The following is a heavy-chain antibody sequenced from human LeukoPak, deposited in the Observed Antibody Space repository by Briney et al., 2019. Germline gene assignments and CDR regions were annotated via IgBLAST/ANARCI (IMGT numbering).Heavy chain of an antibody. CDR2: ISSSSSTI. CDR1: GFTFNTYN. D-gene: IGHD5-12*01. V-gene: IGHV3-48*02. Sequence: GGSLRLSCAASGFTFNTYNMNWVRQAPGKGLEWVSYISSSSSTIYYADSVKGRFTISRDNAKNSLYLQMNSLRDEDTAVYYCAKDYRGWLNAFDIWGQGTMVTASS. J-gene: IGHJ3*02. CDR3: AKDYRGWLNAFDI.